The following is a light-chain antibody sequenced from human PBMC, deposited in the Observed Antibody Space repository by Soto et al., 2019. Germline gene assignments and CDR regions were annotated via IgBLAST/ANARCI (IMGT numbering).Light chain of an antibody. J-gene: IGKJ5*01. Sequence: DIEMTESPSSLCGSVGDRVTITWGGSQSISSYLTWYQQKPGQAPKLLIYAASRLQSGVQSRFSRRASGTDFTLTISSLKPEDFATYYCQQSYSNPITFGQGTRLEIK. CDR3: QQSYSNPIT. CDR2: AAS. V-gene: IGKV1-39*01. CDR1: QSISSY.